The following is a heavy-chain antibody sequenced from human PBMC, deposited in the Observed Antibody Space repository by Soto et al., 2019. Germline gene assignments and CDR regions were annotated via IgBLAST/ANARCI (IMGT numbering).Heavy chain of an antibody. J-gene: IGHJ5*02. CDR1: GGSFSGYY. D-gene: IGHD2-2*01. Sequence: XTLSLTCAVYGGSFSGYYWSWIRQPPGKGLELIGEINHSGSTNYNPSLKSRVTISVDTSKNQFSLKLSSVTAADTDVYQRARGPLGYCSSTSCYSRGPFDPWGQGTLGTVSS. V-gene: IGHV4-34*01. CDR3: ARGPLGYCSSTSCYSRGPFDP. CDR2: INHSGST.